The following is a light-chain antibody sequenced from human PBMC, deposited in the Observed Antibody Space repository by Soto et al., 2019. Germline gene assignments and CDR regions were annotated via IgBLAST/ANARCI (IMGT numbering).Light chain of an antibody. CDR3: QQYQSYSQ. CDR1: ESINSW. V-gene: IGKV1-5*03. Sequence: DIQMTQSPSTLSASVGDRVTVTCRASESINSWLAWYQQKPGKAPKLLIYKASNLESGVPSRSSGSGSGTEFTLTITSLQPDDFATYYCQQYQSYSQFGQGTKV. J-gene: IGKJ1*01. CDR2: KAS.